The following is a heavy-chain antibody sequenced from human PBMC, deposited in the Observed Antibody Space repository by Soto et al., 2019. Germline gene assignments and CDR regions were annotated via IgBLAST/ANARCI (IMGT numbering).Heavy chain of an antibody. J-gene: IGHJ4*02. Sequence: EQLVESGGDVVQPGRSLTLSCAASGFTFSANAMHWVRQAPGKGLEWVAVIASDGTIKIYRDSVKGRFTISRDDSKSTLYLQMNSLRPEDTALYYCARDKIKGAPDYLDSWGQGTLVTVSS. CDR1: GFTFSANA. CDR2: IASDGTIK. D-gene: IGHD1-26*01. CDR3: ARDKIKGAPDYLDS. V-gene: IGHV3-30-3*01.